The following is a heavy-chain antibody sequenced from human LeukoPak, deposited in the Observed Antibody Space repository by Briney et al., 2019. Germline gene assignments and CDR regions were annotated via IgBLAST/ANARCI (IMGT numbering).Heavy chain of an antibody. J-gene: IGHJ3*02. Sequence: KPSETLSLTCTVSGGSISSGDYYWSWIRQPPGKGLEWIGYIYYSGSTYYNPSHKSRVTISVDTSKNQFSLKLSSVTAADTAVYYCARIVGAGDAFDIWGQGTMVTVSS. CDR1: GGSISSGDYY. CDR2: IYYSGST. D-gene: IGHD1-26*01. CDR3: ARIVGAGDAFDI. V-gene: IGHV4-30-4*08.